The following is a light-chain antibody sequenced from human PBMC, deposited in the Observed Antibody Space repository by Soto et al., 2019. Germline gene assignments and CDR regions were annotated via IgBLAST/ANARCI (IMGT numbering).Light chain of an antibody. J-gene: IGLJ2*01. V-gene: IGLV2-14*03. CDR2: DVX. Sequence: QSALTQPASVSGSPGQSITISCTGTSSDVGGYNFVSWYQQHPGKAPKLMIYDVXNRXXXXXXXFSGSKSGNTASLTISGXXXXXXXXXYCSSYTGSSIYMVFGGGTKLTVL. CDR3: SSYTGSSIYMV. CDR1: SSDVGGYNF.